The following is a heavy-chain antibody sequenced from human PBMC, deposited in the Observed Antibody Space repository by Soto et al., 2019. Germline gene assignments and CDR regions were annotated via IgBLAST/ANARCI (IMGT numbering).Heavy chain of an antibody. CDR3: ARLVNWGFDY. D-gene: IGHD3-16*01. V-gene: IGHV5-51*01. CDR2: IYPGDSDT. Sequence: PGESLKISCKGSGYSFTSYWIGWVRQMPGKGLEWMGIIYPGDSDTTYSPSFQGQVTISADKSISTAYLHWNSLKASDTAIYYCARLVNWGFDYWGQGTPVTVSS. J-gene: IGHJ4*02. CDR1: GYSFTSYW.